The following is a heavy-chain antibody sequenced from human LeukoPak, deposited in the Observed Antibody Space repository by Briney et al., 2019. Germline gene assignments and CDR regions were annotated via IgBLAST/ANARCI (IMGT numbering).Heavy chain of an antibody. D-gene: IGHD2-2*01. CDR2: IYYSGST. Sequence: PSETLSPTCIVSAGSISSYYWSWIRQPPGKGLEWIGYIYYSGSTNYNPSLKRRVTISVDTSKNQFPLKLSSVTAADTAVYYCAGAPDCSSTSCYGDAFDIWGQGTMVTVSS. J-gene: IGHJ3*02. CDR3: AGAPDCSSTSCYGDAFDI. V-gene: IGHV4-59*01. CDR1: AGSISSYY.